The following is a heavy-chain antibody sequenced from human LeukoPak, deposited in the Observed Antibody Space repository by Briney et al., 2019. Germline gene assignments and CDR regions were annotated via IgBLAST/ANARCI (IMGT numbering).Heavy chain of an antibody. CDR1: GVSISSYY. CDR2: IYYSGST. D-gene: IGHD3-22*01. V-gene: IGHV4-59*01. J-gene: IGHJ3*02. Sequence: AETLSLTCTVSGVSISSYYWSWIRQPPGKGLEWIGHIYYSGSTNYNPSLKSRGTISVDTSNNQFSLKLSSVTAADTAVYYCARDSDSSGYYPVRAFDIWGQGTMVTVSS. CDR3: ARDSDSSGYYPVRAFDI.